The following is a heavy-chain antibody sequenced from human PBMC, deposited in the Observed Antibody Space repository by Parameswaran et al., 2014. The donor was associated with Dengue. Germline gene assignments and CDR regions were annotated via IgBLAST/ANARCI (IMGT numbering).Heavy chain of an antibody. CDR3: ARDHNHYDSSGYYYYYYGMDV. CDR2: ISAYNGNT. V-gene: IGHV1-18*01. D-gene: IGHD3-22*01. J-gene: IGHJ6*02. Sequence: WVRQAPGQGLEWMGWISAYNGNTNYAQKLQGRVTMTTDTSTSTAYMELRSLRSDDTAVYYCARDHNHYDSSGYYYYYYGMDVWGQGTTVTVSS.